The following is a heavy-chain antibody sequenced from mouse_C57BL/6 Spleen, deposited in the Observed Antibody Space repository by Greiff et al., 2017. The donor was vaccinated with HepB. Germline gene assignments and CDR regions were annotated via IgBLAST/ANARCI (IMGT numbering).Heavy chain of an antibody. D-gene: IGHD1-1*01. CDR2: IDPENGDT. CDR3: TSAGYGSSYFDY. Sequence: EVQGVESGAELVRPGASVKLSCTASGFNIKDDYMHWVKQRPEQGLEWIGWIDPENGDTEYASKFQGKATITADTSSNTAYLQLSSLTSEDTAVYYCTSAGYGSSYFDYWGQGTTLTVSS. J-gene: IGHJ2*01. V-gene: IGHV14-4*01. CDR1: GFNIKDDY.